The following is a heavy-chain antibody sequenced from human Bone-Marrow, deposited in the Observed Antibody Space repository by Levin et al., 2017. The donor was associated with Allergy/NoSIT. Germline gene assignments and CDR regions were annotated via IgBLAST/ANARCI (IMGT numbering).Heavy chain of an antibody. D-gene: IGHD6-19*01. J-gene: IGHJ4*02. CDR3: ARDRKGQWLGIQVFDY. Sequence: GGSLRLSCAASGFTFSSYWMSWVRQAPGKGLEWVANIKQDGSEKYYVDSVKGRFTISRDNAKNSLYLQMNSLRAEDTAVYYCARDRKGQWLGIQVFDYWGQGTLVTVSS. CDR2: IKQDGSEK. V-gene: IGHV3-7*01. CDR1: GFTFSSYW.